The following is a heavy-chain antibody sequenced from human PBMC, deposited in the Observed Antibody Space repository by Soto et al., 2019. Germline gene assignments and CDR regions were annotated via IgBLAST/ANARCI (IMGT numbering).Heavy chain of an antibody. J-gene: IGHJ4*02. CDR2: INTDGSIT. CDR3: AKDRQHLVLGYFDY. Sequence: GGSLRLSCASSGFTITNYWMHWVRQAPGKGLVWVSRINTDGSITTYADSVKGRFTISRDNAKNTLYLQMNSLRAEDTAVYYCAKDRQHLVLGYFDYWGQGTLVTVSS. D-gene: IGHD6-13*01. CDR1: GFTITNYW. V-gene: IGHV3-74*01.